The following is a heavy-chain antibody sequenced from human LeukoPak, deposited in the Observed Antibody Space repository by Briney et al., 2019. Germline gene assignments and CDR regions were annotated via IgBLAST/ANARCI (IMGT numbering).Heavy chain of an antibody. CDR2: INWNGGST. J-gene: IGHJ1*01. CDR3: VRLGRDGYTYGAAY. D-gene: IGHD5-24*01. CDR1: GYIFDDYG. V-gene: IGHV3-20*04. Sequence: GGSLRLSCAGSGYIFDDYGMRGVRQAPRKGLAWVAGINWNGGSTGYAASVKGRCTISRDNAKTALYLEMNSLRVEDTAFYYCVRLGRDGYTYGAAYWGQGALVTVSS.